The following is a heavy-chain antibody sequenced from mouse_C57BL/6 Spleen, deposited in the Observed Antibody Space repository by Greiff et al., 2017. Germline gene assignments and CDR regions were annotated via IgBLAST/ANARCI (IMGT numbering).Heavy chain of an antibody. CDR1: GFNIKDYY. Sequence: EVKLQESGAELVKPGASVKLSCTASGFNIKDYYMHWVKQRTEQGLEWIGRIDPEDGENKYAPKFQGKATITAATASNPAYLQLSSLTSEDTAVYYCTLRYCDVWGTGTTVTVSA. CDR2: IDPEDGEN. V-gene: IGHV14-2*01. CDR3: TLRYCDV. J-gene: IGHJ1*03.